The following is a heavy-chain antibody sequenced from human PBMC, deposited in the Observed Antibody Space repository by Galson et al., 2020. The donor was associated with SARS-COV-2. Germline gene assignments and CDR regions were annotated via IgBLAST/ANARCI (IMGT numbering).Heavy chain of an antibody. J-gene: IGHJ4*02. CDR2: ISGSGGNA. CDR3: AKDVSGYDFWSAYYRHFDY. D-gene: IGHD3-3*01. Sequence: GSLRLSCAASGLTFTSYALSWVRQAPGKGLEWVSSISGSGGNAFYADSVKGRFTISRDSSKNTMYLQINSLRAEDTAIYYCAKDVSGYDFWSAYYRHFDYWGQGTLVTVSS. V-gene: IGHV3-23*01. CDR1: GLTFTSYA.